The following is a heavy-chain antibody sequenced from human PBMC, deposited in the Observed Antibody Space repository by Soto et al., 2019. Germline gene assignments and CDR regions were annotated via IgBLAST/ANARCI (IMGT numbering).Heavy chain of an antibody. D-gene: IGHD5-18*01. CDR2: IYYSGST. CDR3: ARGWIQLWFPNRYYFDY. J-gene: IGHJ4*02. CDR1: GGSISSGGYY. V-gene: IGHV4-31*03. Sequence: QVQLQESGPGLVKPSQTLSLTCTVSGGSISSGGYYWSWIRQHPGKGLEWIGYIYYSGSTYYNPSLKSRVTISVDTSKNQFSLKLSSVTAADTAVYYCARGWIQLWFPNRYYFDYWGQGTLFTVSS.